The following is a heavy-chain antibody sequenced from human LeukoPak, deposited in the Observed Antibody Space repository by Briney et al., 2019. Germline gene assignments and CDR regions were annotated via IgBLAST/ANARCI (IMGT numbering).Heavy chain of an antibody. V-gene: IGHV4-34*01. Sequence: SETLSLTCAVYGGSFSGYYWSWIRQPPGKGLEWIGEINHSGSTNYNPSLKSRVTISVDTSKNQFSLKLSSVTAADTAVYYCARSALVRGVIMTGGNWFDPWAREPWSPSPQ. CDR2: INHSGST. J-gene: IGHJ5*02. CDR1: GGSFSGYY. CDR3: ARSALVRGVIMTGGNWFDP. D-gene: IGHD3-10*01.